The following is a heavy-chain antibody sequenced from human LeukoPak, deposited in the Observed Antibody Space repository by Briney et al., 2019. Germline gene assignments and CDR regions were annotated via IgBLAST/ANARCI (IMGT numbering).Heavy chain of an antibody. CDR1: GFSFTTYW. J-gene: IGHJ4*02. CDR2: IYPDDSDT. CDR3: ARRSAEDYGDY. Sequence: GESLKISCKGSGFSFTTYWIVWVRQMPGKGLEWMGIIYPDDSDTRYSPSFQGQVTISADKSISTAYLQWSSLKASDTAMYYCARRSAEDYGDYWGQGTLVTVSS. V-gene: IGHV5-51*01.